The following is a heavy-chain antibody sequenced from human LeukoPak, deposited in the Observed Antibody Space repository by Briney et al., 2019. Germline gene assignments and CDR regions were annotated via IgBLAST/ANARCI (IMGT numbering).Heavy chain of an antibody. J-gene: IGHJ4*02. D-gene: IGHD3-16*01. CDR2: ISGSGGST. CDR3: AKDRNYYDGIDY. CDR1: GFTFSSYG. V-gene: IGHV3-23*01. Sequence: PGGSLRLSCAASGFTFSSYGMHWVRQAPGKGLEWVSGISGSGGSTYYADSVKGRFTFSRDNFKNTLYLQMNSLRAEDTAIYYCAKDRNYYDGIDYWGQGTLVTVSS.